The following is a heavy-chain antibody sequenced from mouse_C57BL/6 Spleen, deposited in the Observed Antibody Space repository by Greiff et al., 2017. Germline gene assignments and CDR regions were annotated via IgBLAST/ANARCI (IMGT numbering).Heavy chain of an antibody. J-gene: IGHJ4*01. CDR3: SRSRYDCDNIYAMDY. V-gene: IGHV1-15*01. CDR1: GYTFTDYE. CDR2: IDPDTGGT. D-gene: IGHD2-13*01. Sequence: QVQLQQPGAELVRPGASVTLSCKASGYTFTDYEMHWVKQTPVHGLEWIGAIDPDTGGTAYNQKFKGKAILTVDNSSSTAYMELRSLTSEDSAVYYCSRSRYDCDNIYAMDYWGQGTSVTVSS.